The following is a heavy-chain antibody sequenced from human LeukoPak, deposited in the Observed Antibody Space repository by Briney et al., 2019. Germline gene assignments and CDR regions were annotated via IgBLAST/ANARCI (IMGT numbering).Heavy chain of an antibody. V-gene: IGHV1-8*01. J-gene: IGHJ4*02. CDR2: MNPNSGNT. CDR3: ARWFSYGAPGYFDY. D-gene: IGHD4-17*01. Sequence: ASVKVSCKASGYTFTSYDINWVRQATGQGLEWMGWMNPNSGNTGYAQKFQGRVTMTRNTSISTAYMELSSLRSDDTAVYYCARWFSYGAPGYFDYWGQGTLVTVSS. CDR1: GYTFTSYD.